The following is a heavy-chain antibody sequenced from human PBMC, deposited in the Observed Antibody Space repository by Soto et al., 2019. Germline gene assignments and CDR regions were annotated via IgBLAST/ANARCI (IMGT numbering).Heavy chain of an antibody. D-gene: IGHD3-10*01. CDR1: GGSFSGYY. CDR3: ARGPLGYGSGSYPFVY. Sequence: QVQLQQWGAGLLKPSETLSLTCAVYGGSFSGYYWSWIRQPPGKGLEWIGEINHSGSTNYNPSLKSRVTISVDTSKNQFSLKLSSVTAADTAVYYCARGPLGYGSGSYPFVYWGQGTLVTVSS. V-gene: IGHV4-34*01. CDR2: INHSGST. J-gene: IGHJ4*02.